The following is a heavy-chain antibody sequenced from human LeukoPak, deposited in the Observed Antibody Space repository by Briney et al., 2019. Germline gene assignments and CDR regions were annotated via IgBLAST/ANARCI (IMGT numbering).Heavy chain of an antibody. CDR1: GYRFIDYY. V-gene: IGHV1-2*02. D-gene: IGHD3-22*01. J-gene: IGHJ4*02. CDR2: INPDGGAT. Sequence: GASVTVSFKASGYRFIDYYMHWVRQAPGQGLEGMGWINPDGGATNYAHLFQGRVTINRDTASSTFYMEVARLRSDDTAVYYCAGALVVDNRIASVYYFDYWGQGTLVTVSS. CDR3: AGALVVDNRIASVYYFDY.